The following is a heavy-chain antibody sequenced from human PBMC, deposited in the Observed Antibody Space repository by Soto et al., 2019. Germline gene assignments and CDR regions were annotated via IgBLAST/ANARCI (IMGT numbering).Heavy chain of an antibody. Sequence: QVQLQQWGAGLLKPSETLSLTCAVYGGSFSGYYWSWIRQPSGKGPEWIGEINHSGSTNYNPSLKSRVTISVDTSKNQFSLKLSSVTAADTAVYYCASRGYSYGDLSVWGQGTTVTVSS. CDR2: INHSGST. J-gene: IGHJ6*02. D-gene: IGHD5-18*01. V-gene: IGHV4-34*01. CDR3: ASRGYSYGDLSV. CDR1: GGSFSGYY.